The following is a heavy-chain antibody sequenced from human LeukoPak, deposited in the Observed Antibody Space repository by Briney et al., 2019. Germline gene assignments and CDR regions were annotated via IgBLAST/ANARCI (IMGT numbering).Heavy chain of an antibody. J-gene: IGHJ4*02. Sequence: PSETLSLTCTVSGYSISSGYYWGWIRQPPGKGLEWIGSIYHSGSTYYNPSLKSRVTISVDTSKNQFSLKLSSVTAADTAVYYCARHDSRGYYFVDWGQGTLVTVSS. V-gene: IGHV4-38-2*02. D-gene: IGHD3-22*01. CDR2: IYHSGST. CDR1: GYSISSGYY. CDR3: ARHDSRGYYFVD.